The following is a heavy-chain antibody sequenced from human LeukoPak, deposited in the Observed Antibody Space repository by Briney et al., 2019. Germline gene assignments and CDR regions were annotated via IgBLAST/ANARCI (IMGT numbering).Heavy chain of an antibody. Sequence: ASVKVSCKASGYTFTSYYMHWVRQAPGQGLEWMGIINPSGGSTSYAQKFQGGVTMTRDTSTSTVYMELSSLRSEDTAVYYCAREITMIVPYLEVFDYWGQGTLVTVSS. CDR2: INPSGGST. CDR1: GYTFTSYY. J-gene: IGHJ4*02. V-gene: IGHV1-46*01. D-gene: IGHD3-22*01. CDR3: AREITMIVPYLEVFDY.